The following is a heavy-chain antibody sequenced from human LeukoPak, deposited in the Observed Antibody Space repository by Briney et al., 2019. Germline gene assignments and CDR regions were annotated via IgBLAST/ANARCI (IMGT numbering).Heavy chain of an antibody. J-gene: IGHJ3*02. CDR2: LNPSGGST. CDR1: GYTFTSYF. V-gene: IGHV1-46*01. D-gene: IGHD6-13*01. CDR3: ARKSRRIAASGRGAFDI. Sequence: ASVKVSCKASGYTFTSYFMHWVRQAPGQGLEWMGILNPSGGSTSYAQKFQGRVTMTSDTSTSTVYMELSSLRSEDTAIYYCARKSRRIAASGRGAFDIWGQGTMVTVSS.